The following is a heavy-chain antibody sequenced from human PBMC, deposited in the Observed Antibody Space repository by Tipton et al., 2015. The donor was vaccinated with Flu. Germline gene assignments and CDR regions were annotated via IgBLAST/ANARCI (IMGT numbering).Heavy chain of an antibody. CDR1: GGSFSSGSYY. V-gene: IGHV4-61*02. Sequence: LRLSCSVSGGSFSSGSYYWTWIRQSAGNGLEWIGRIYTTGSTNYNPSLKSRVTLSVDTTENQFSLKLSSVTAADTAVYYCARSPSYSGSGNYPYYFDVWGQGTLVTVSS. D-gene: IGHD3-10*01. CDR3: ARSPSYSGSGNYPYYFDV. CDR2: IYTTGST. J-gene: IGHJ4*02.